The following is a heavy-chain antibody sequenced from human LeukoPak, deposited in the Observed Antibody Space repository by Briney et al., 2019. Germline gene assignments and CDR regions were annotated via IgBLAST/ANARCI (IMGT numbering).Heavy chain of an antibody. D-gene: IGHD3-3*01. CDR3: ANTPTYYDFWSAWGWFDP. J-gene: IGHJ5*02. Sequence: VASVKVSCKASGYTFTGYYMHWVRQAPGQGLEWMGWINPNSGGTNYAQKFQGRVTMTRDTSISTAYMELSRLRSDDTAVYYCANTPTYYDFWSAWGWFDPWGQGTLVTVSS. CDR1: GYTFTGYY. CDR2: INPNSGGT. V-gene: IGHV1-2*02.